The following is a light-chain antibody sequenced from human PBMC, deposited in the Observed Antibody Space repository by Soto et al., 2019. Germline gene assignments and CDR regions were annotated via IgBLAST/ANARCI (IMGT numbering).Light chain of an antibody. CDR3: QQYDNLPV. Sequence: DIQMTQSPSSLSASVGDRVTITCLASQDISNYLNWYQQKPGKAPKLLIYDASNLETGVPSRFSGSGSGTDFTFTISSLQPEDIATYYCQQYDNLPVFGGGTKVEIK. V-gene: IGKV1-33*01. CDR2: DAS. CDR1: QDISNY. J-gene: IGKJ4*01.